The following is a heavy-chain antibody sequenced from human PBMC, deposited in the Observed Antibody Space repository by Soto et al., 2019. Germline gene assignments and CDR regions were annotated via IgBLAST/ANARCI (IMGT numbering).Heavy chain of an antibody. Sequence: EVQLLESGGGLVQPGGSLRLSCAASGFPLSTYGMTWVRQAPGKGLEWVSAITGTGGNTYYVDSVKGRFTSSRDNSKNKLYLQVSSLRVEDTAVYYCARIRGYWYGLDVWGQGTRVTVSS. J-gene: IGHJ6*02. V-gene: IGHV3-23*01. CDR3: ARIRGYWYGLDV. CDR1: GFPLSTYG. CDR2: ITGTGGNT.